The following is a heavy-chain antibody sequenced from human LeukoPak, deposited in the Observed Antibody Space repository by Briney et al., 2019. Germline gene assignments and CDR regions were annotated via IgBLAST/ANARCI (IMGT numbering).Heavy chain of an antibody. D-gene: IGHD2-2*01. CDR2: INQDGSEE. Sequence: GGSLRLSYAASGLPFSTFWMNLVRQAPGQGLEWVANINQDGSEEYYVDSVKGRFTISRDNAKNSVYLQMNSLRVEDTAIYYCARNARGPGDYWGQGTVVTVSS. V-gene: IGHV3-7*01. J-gene: IGHJ4*02. CDR1: GLPFSTFW. CDR3: ARNARGPGDY.